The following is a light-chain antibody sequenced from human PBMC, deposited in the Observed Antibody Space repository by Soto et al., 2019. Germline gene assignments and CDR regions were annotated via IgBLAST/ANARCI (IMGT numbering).Light chain of an antibody. Sequence: DIQMTQSPSTLSASVGDRVTITCRASQSISSWVTWYQQKPGKVPQLLIYDASSLESGDPSRFSGSGSGTEFALTSSSLQADEFATYYFQQYNSVYPFGQGTKLEIK. J-gene: IGKJ2*01. CDR3: QQYNSVYP. CDR1: QSISSW. CDR2: DAS. V-gene: IGKV1-5*01.